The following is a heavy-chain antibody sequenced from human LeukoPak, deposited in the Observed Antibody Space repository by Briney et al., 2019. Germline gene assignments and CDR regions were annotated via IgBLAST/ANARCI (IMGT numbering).Heavy chain of an antibody. D-gene: IGHD2-8*02. V-gene: IGHV4-34*01. J-gene: IGHJ4*02. CDR3: ARAGHWSLDY. CDR1: GGSFSGYY. CDR2: VDHSGST. Sequence: SETLSLTCAVYGGSFSGYYWSWIRQPPGKELEWIGEVDHSGSTNYNPSLKSRVTISVDTSKNQLSLKMSSVTAADTAVYYCARAGHWSLDYWGQGTLVTVSS.